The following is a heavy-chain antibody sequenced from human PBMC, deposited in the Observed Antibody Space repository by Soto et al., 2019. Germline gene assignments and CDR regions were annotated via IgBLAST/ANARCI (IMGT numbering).Heavy chain of an antibody. D-gene: IGHD2-2*02. CDR3: AKDRYCSSTSCYRDVFWFDP. J-gene: IGHJ5*02. CDR2: ISGSGGST. Sequence: GGSLRLSCAASGFTFSSYAMSWVRQAPGKGLEWVSAISGSGGSTYYADSVKGRFTISRDNSKNTLYMQMNSLRAEETAVYYCAKDRYCSSTSCYRDVFWFDPWGQGTLVTVSS. CDR1: GFTFSSYA. V-gene: IGHV3-23*01.